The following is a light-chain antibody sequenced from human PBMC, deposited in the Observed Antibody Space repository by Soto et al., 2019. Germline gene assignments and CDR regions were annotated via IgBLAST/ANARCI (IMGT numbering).Light chain of an antibody. CDR2: RAS. Sequence: DILMTQSPATLSLSPGGRATLSCRASQSVSSNLAWYQQKPGQAPRLLIQRASTRATGIPARFSGSGSGTEFTLTISSLQSEDFVVYFCQQYNNWPGTFGQGTKVAIK. J-gene: IGKJ1*01. CDR3: QQYNNWPGT. CDR1: QSVSSN. V-gene: IGKV3-15*01.